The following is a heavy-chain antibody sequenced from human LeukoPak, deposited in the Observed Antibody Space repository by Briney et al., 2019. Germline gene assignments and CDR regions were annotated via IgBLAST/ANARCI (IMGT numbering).Heavy chain of an antibody. V-gene: IGHV4-38-2*02. CDR1: GYSISSGYY. CDR3: ARDVDTAMVNFDY. D-gene: IGHD5-18*01. J-gene: IGHJ4*02. Sequence: SETLSLTCTVSGYSISSGYYWGWIRQPPGKGLEWTGSIYHSGSTYYNPSLKSRVTISVDTSKNQFSLKLSSVTAADTAVYYCARDVDTAMVNFDYWGQGTLVTVSS. CDR2: IYHSGST.